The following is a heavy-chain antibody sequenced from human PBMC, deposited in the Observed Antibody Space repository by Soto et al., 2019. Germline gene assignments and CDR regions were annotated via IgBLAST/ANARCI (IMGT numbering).Heavy chain of an antibody. CDR3: ARATSGSSWFSPVV. V-gene: IGHV3-11*06. CDR1: GFTFSDFY. Sequence: GGSLRLSCEASGFTFSDFYMTWIRQAPGKGLEWVSYISSRSSYTNYAESVKGRFTISRDNVKSSMFLQMDSLRVDDTAVYYCARATSGSSWFSPVVWGQGTLVTVSS. J-gene: IGHJ4*02. D-gene: IGHD6-13*01. CDR2: ISSRSSYT.